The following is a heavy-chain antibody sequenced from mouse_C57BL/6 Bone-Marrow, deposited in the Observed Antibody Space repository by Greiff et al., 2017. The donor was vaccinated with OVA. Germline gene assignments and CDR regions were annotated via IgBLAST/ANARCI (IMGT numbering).Heavy chain of an antibody. CDR3: TRCPYYGRGPYYAMDY. V-gene: IGHV1-5*01. D-gene: IGHD1-1*01. CDR2: IYPGNSDT. CDR1: GYTFTSYW. Sequence: VQLQQSGTVLARPGASVKMSCKTSGYTFTSYWMHWVKQRPGQGLEWIGAIYPGNSDTSYNQKFKGKAKLTAVTSASTAYMELSSLTNEDSAGYYCTRCPYYGRGPYYAMDYWGQGTSVTFSS. J-gene: IGHJ4*01.